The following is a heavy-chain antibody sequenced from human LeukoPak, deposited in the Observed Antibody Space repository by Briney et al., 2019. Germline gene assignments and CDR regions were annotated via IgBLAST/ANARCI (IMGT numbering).Heavy chain of an antibody. V-gene: IGHV4-59*01. CDR1: GGSISSYY. J-gene: IGHJ6*02. Sequence: SETLSLTCTVSGGSISSYYWSWIRQPPGKALEWIGYIYYTGTTKYNPSLKSRATISLDTSKNQFSLKLSSVTAADTALFFCARGYDIDVWGQGTTVTVSS. CDR2: IYYTGTT. CDR3: ARGYDIDV.